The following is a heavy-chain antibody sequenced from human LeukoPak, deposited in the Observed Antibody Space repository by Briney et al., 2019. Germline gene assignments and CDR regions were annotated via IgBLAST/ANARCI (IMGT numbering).Heavy chain of an antibody. Sequence: GESLKISCNGSGYSFSSQWAAWVRQMAGKGLETMGIIYPGDSDTRYSPSFQGQVTISADKSINTAYLQWSSLKASDTAMYYCARQVKNFDFWGQGTLVTVSS. CDR2: IYPGDSDT. J-gene: IGHJ4*02. V-gene: IGHV5-51*01. CDR3: ARQVKNFDF. D-gene: IGHD3-22*01. CDR1: GYSFSSQW.